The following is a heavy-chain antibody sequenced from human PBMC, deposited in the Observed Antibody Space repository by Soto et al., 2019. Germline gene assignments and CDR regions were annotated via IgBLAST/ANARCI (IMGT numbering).Heavy chain of an antibody. CDR2: TYYRSKWYN. V-gene: IGHV6-1*01. D-gene: IGHD3-3*01. CDR1: GDSVSSNSAA. Sequence: PSQTLSLTCXISGDSVSSNSAAWNWIRQSPSRGLEWLGRTYYRSKWYNDYAVSVKSRITINPDTSKNQFSLQLNSVTPEDTAVYYCARVLRFLEWSPIRGYYYYGMDVWGQGTTVTVSS. J-gene: IGHJ6*02. CDR3: ARVLRFLEWSPIRGYYYYGMDV.